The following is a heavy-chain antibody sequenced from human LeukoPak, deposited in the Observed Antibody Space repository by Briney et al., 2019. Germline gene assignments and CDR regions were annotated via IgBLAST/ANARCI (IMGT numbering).Heavy chain of an antibody. V-gene: IGHV3-30*02. CDR1: GFTFSSYS. D-gene: IGHD3-22*01. CDR3: AKDIGREYYYDSSGYFDY. Sequence: GGSLRLSCAASGFTFSSYSMNWVRQAPGKGLEWVAFIRFDGSDKYYADSVKGRFTISRDNSKNTLYLQMSSLRAEDTAVYYCAKDIGREYYYDSSGYFDYWGQGTLVTVSS. CDR2: IRFDGSDK. J-gene: IGHJ4*02.